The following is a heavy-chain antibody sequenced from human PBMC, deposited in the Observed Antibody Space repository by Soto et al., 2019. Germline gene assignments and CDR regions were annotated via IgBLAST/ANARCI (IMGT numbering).Heavy chain of an antibody. CDR1: GGSISSYY. CDR3: ARGTFGVVKD. V-gene: IGHV4-59*01. D-gene: IGHD3-3*01. Sequence: QVQLQESGPGLVKPSETLSLTCTVSGGSISSYYWSWIRQSPGKGLEWIGYMYYSGSTNYNPSLKSSVTISIATTRNPFPLKLSSVTAADTAVYYCARGTFGVVKDWGQGTLVTVSS. J-gene: IGHJ4*02. CDR2: MYYSGST.